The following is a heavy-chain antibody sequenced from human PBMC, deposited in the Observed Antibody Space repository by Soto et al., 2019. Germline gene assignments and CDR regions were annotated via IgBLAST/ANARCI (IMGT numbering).Heavy chain of an antibody. CDR3: AKMEGMDPWAYSFDY. J-gene: IGHJ4*02. CDR1: GFTFSDFA. V-gene: IGHV3-23*01. D-gene: IGHD2-2*03. Sequence: EVQVLESGGGLVQPGGSLRLSCAATGFTFSDFAMSWVRQAPGKGLEWVSRIYGGGNGPHYADSVKGRVTSSRDNSKNTLYLQMNSLRAEDTPVYYCAKMEGMDPWAYSFDYWGQGTLVTVSS. CDR2: IYGGGNGP.